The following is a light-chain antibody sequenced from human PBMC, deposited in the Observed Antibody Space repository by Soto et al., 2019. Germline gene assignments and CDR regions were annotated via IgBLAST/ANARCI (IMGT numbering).Light chain of an antibody. CDR3: ETWDSNTHTV. CDR1: SGHSSYI. J-gene: IGLJ3*02. Sequence: QLMLTQSSSASASLGSSVKLTCTLSSGHSSYIIAWHQQQPGKAPRYLMKLEGSGSYNKGSGVPDRFSGSSSGADRYLTISNLQFEDEADYYCETWDSNTHTVFSGGTKLTVL. CDR2: LEGSGSY. V-gene: IGLV4-60*02.